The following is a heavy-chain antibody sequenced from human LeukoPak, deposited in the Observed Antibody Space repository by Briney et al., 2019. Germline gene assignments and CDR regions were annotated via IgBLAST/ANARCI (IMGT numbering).Heavy chain of an antibody. D-gene: IGHD3-10*01. CDR1: GYTFSGYY. Sequence: ASVKVSCKAYGYTFSGYYMHWVRQAPGQGLEWMGWINPNSGGTSYAQKFQGRVTMTRDTSISTAYMELSSLRSDDTAVYFCAREISMVRDVDYWGQGTLVTVSS. V-gene: IGHV1-2*02. CDR2: INPNSGGT. CDR3: AREISMVRDVDY. J-gene: IGHJ4*02.